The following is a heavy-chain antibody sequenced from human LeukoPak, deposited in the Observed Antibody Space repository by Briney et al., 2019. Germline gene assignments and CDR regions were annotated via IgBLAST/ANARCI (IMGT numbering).Heavy chain of an antibody. D-gene: IGHD1-14*01. V-gene: IGHV4-34*01. CDR1: GGSFSGYY. CDR2: INHSGST. J-gene: IGHJ4*02. Sequence: KSSETLSLTCAAYGGSFSGYYWSWIRQPPGKGLEWIGEINHSGSTNYNPSLKSRVTISVDTSKNQFSLKLSSVTAADTAVYYCASQPGGFDYWGQGTLVTVSS. CDR3: ASQPGGFDY.